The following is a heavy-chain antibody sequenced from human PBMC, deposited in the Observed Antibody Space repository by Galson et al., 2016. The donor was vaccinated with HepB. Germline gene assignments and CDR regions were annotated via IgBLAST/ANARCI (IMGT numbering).Heavy chain of an antibody. V-gene: IGHV3-11*06. Sequence: SLRLSCGTSGFNLREYAMSWIRQAPGKGLEWVSKISSSSDEIRYADSLKGRFTISRDNARSSLFLQMNSLRAEDTAVYYCARDWGGGAFDVWGQGTLVIVSS. D-gene: IGHD7-27*01. CDR2: ISSSSDEI. CDR3: ARDWGGGAFDV. J-gene: IGHJ3*01. CDR1: GFNLREYA.